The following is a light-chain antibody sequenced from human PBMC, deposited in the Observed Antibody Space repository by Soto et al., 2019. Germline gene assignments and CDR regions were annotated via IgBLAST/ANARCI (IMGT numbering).Light chain of an antibody. J-gene: IGKJ3*01. Sequence: AIQLTQSPSSLSASVGDRVTITCRASQGISSALAWYQQIPGKAPKLLIYDASTLESGVPSRFSGSGSGTDFTLTIGSLQPEDFATYYCQHFTTSPREFTFGPGTRVDIK. CDR2: DAS. CDR1: QGISSA. CDR3: QHFTTSPREFT. V-gene: IGKV1-13*02.